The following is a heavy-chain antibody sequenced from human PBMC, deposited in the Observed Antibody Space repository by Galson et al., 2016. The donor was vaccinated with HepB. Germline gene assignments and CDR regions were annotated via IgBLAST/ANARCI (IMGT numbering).Heavy chain of an antibody. D-gene: IGHD3-3*01. J-gene: IGHJ5*01. CDR1: GGSISSYY. CDR3: ARDVSCDFWMGYYRRFDT. CDR2: IYYSGTT. V-gene: IGHV4-59*12. Sequence: SETLSLTCTVSGGSISSYYWSWIRQPPGKGLEWIGYIYYSGTTHYNPSLKNRVSISVDTSKDQFSLKLRSVTAAATAVYYCARDVSCDFWMGYYRRFDTWGHGTLVTVSS.